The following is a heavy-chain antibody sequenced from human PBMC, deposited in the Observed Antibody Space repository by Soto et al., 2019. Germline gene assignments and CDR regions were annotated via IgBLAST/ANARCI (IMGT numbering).Heavy chain of an antibody. D-gene: IGHD3-3*01. CDR1: GGSISSYY. V-gene: IGHV4-4*07. CDR2: IYTSGST. CDR3: ARESGDFWSGYGYYYYYGMDV. J-gene: IGHJ6*02. Sequence: SETLSLTCTVSGGSISSYYWSWIRQPAGKGLEWIGRIYTSGSTNYNPSLKSRVTMTVDTSKNQFSLKLSSVTAADTAVYYCARESGDFWSGYGYYYYYGMDVWGQGTTVTVSS.